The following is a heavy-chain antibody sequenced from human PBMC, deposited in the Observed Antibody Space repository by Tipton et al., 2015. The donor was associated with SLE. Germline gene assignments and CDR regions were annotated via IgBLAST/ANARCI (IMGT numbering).Heavy chain of an antibody. D-gene: IGHD4-23*01. V-gene: IGHV4-61*02. CDR2: IYSSGKT. CDR3: ARGSVRADDY. CDR1: GASISSGSFF. J-gene: IGHJ4*02. Sequence: TLSLTCTVSGASISSGSFFWSWLRQPAGKGLEWIGRIYSSGKTKYTPSLESRVTISADTSKNQISLKLTSVTAADTAVFYCARGSVRADDYWGQGTLVTVSS.